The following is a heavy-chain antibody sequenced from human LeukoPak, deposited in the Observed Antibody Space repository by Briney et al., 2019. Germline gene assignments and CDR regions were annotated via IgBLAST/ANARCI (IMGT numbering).Heavy chain of an antibody. CDR3: ARESLAWGYGGNSDY. Sequence: GGSLRLSCAASGFTFSSYSMNWVRQAPGKGLEWVSYISSSSSTIYYADSVKGRFTISRDNAKNSLYLQMNSLRAEDTAVYYCARESLAWGYGGNSDYWGQGTLVTVSS. CDR1: GFTFSSYS. D-gene: IGHD2-15*01. J-gene: IGHJ4*02. V-gene: IGHV3-48*01. CDR2: ISSSSSTI.